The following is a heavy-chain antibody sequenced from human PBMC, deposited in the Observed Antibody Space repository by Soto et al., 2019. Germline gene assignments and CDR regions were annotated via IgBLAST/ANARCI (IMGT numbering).Heavy chain of an antibody. CDR2: ISAYNGNT. CDR3: AGDAPPADY. V-gene: IGHV1-18*01. J-gene: IGHJ4*02. CDR1: GYTFTSYA. Sequence: QVQLVQSGAEVKKPGASVKVSCKASGYTFTSYAISWVRQAPGQGLEWIGWISAYNGNTNYAQKLQGRVTMTTDTSPSTAYMELRRLRSDDTAVYYCAGDAPPADYWGQGTLVTVSS.